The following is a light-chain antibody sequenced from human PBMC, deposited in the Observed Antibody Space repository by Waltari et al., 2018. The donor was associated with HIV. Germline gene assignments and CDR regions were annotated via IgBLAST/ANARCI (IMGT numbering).Light chain of an antibody. CDR3: SSYAGSNTLL. Sequence: QSALTQPPSASGSPGQSVTISCTGTTKVVGLYNYVSWYQQNPGEAPKLIIFEVSKRPSGVPDRFSGSKSGNTASLTVSGLQSEDEADYFCSSYAGSNTLLFGGGTKLTVL. CDR1: TKVVGLYNY. CDR2: EVS. V-gene: IGLV2-8*01. J-gene: IGLJ2*01.